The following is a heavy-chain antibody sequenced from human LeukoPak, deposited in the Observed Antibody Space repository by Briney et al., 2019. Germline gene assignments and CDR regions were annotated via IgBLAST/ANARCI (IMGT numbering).Heavy chain of an antibody. D-gene: IGHD3-9*01. J-gene: IGHJ3*02. V-gene: IGHV1-2*02. Sequence: PVASVKVSCKASGYTFTDYYVHWVRQAPGQGLEWMGWINPNSGGTNYAQKFQGRVSLARDTSTNTVYMALGSLRSEDTAIYFCASDPFGLVTITIWGHGTMVTVSS. CDR3: ASDPFGLVTITI. CDR2: INPNSGGT. CDR1: GYTFTDYY.